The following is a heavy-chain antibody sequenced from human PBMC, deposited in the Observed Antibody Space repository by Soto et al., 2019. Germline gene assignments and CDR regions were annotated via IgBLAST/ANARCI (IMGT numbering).Heavy chain of an antibody. CDR1: GAALNSGNYY. V-gene: IGHV4-31*03. D-gene: IGHD2-21*01. Sequence: SETLSISCSFYGAALNSGNYYWSGIRQVPGKGLEWIGQIYVTGAVDYNPSLRDRITISQDTSERQFSLKLRLVTAADTAVYYCARLRIATNNYKWFDPWGQGTLVTVSS. CDR3: ARLRIATNNYKWFDP. J-gene: IGHJ5*02. CDR2: IYVTGAV.